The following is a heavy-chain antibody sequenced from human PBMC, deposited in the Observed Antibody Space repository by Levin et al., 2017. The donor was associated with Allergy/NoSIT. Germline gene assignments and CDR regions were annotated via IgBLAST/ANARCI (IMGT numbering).Heavy chain of an antibody. J-gene: IGHJ3*02. CDR2: IRSKGNSYAT. CDR3: TGVAALPPDLAFDI. V-gene: IGHV3-73*01. Sequence: GGSLRLSCAASGFTFSGSAMHWVRQASGKGLEWVGRIRSKGNSYATAYAASVKGRFTISRDDSKNTAYLQMNSLKTEDTAVYYCTGVAALPPDLAFDIWGQGTMVTVSS. D-gene: IGHD2-8*01. CDR1: GFTFSGSA.